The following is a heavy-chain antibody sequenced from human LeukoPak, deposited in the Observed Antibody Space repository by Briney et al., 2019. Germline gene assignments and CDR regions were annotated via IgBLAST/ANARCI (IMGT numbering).Heavy chain of an antibody. CDR2: IYYSGST. CDR3: ARGGGLGDIVVVPAALDY. CDR1: GGSISSYY. Sequence: SETLSLTCTVSGGSISSYYWSWIRQPPGKGLEWIGYIYYSGSTNYNPSLKSRVAISVDTSKNQFSLKLSSVTAADTAVYYCARGGGLGDIVVVPAALDYWGQGTLVTVSS. V-gene: IGHV4-59*01. J-gene: IGHJ4*02. D-gene: IGHD2-2*01.